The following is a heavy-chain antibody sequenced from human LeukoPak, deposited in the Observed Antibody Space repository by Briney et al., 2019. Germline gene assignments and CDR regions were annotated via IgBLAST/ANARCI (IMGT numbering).Heavy chain of an antibody. Sequence: GGSLRLSCAASGFTFSGYGMHWVCQAPGKGLEWVAIISYDGSSKYYADSVKGRFTISRDNSKDTLYLQMNSLRVEDTALYYCARDDTTMALDYWGQGTLVTVSS. V-gene: IGHV3-30*03. CDR2: ISYDGSSK. D-gene: IGHD5-18*01. J-gene: IGHJ4*02. CDR1: GFTFSGYG. CDR3: ARDDTTMALDY.